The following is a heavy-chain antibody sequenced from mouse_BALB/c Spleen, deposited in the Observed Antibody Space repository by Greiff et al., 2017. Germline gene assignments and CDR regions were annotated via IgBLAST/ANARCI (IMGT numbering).Heavy chain of an antibody. Sequence: VQLQQSGAELARPGASVKLSCKASGYTFTSYWMQWVKQRPGQGLEWIGAIYPGDGDTRYTQKFKGKATLTADKSSSTAYMQLSSLASEDSAVYYCARGGRYGYAMDYWGQGTSVTVSS. CDR3: ARGGRYGYAMDY. D-gene: IGHD2-14*01. CDR2: IYPGDGDT. J-gene: IGHJ4*01. V-gene: IGHV1-87*01. CDR1: GYTFTSYW.